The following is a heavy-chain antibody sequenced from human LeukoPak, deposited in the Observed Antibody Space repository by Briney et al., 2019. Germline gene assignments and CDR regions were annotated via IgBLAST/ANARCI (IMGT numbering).Heavy chain of an antibody. D-gene: IGHD1-26*01. V-gene: IGHV1-18*01. CDR1: GYTFTSYG. Sequence: ASVKVSCKASGYTFTSYGISWVRQAPGQGLEWMGWISAYNGNTNYAQKLQGRVTMTTDTSTNTAYMELRSLRSEDTAVYYCARVDRQNIVGATKELFYYYYYMDVWGKGTTVTVSS. CDR2: ISAYNGNT. CDR3: ARVDRQNIVGATKELFYYYYYMDV. J-gene: IGHJ6*03.